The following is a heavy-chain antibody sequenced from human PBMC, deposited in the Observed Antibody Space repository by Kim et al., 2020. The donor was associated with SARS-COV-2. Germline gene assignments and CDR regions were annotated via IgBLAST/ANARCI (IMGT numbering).Heavy chain of an antibody. CDR2: T. J-gene: IGHJ3*02. CDR3: ARQNLRGAFDI. V-gene: IGHV4-59*08. Sequence: TNYNPSLKSRVTISVDTSKNQFSLKLSSVTAADTAVYYCARQNLRGAFDIWGQGTMVTVSS. D-gene: IGHD3-3*01.